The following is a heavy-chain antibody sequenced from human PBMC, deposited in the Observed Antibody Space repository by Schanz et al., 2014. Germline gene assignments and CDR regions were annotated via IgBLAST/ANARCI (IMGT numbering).Heavy chain of an antibody. J-gene: IGHJ6*02. CDR1: GYRFIGYY. D-gene: IGHD3-10*01. Sequence: QVQLVQSGAELRKPGTSVKVSCKASGYRFIGYYVHWVRQAPGQGLEWMGRVSPYSGDTNYAQMFQGRVTMTTDTSISTAYMELSRLTSDDTAVFFCARAKRFGDMDVWGQGTTVTVSS. CDR3: ARAKRFGDMDV. V-gene: IGHV1-2*06. CDR2: VSPYSGDT.